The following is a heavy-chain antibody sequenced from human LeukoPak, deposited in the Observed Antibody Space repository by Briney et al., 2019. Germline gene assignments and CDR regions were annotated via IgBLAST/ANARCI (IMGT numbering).Heavy chain of an antibody. CDR3: AKVVQGFCSVTSCSLDY. CDR2: IKRDGSEK. V-gene: IGHV3-7*01. J-gene: IGHJ4*02. CDR1: GFTFSSYW. D-gene: IGHD2-2*01. Sequence: QAGGSLRLSCAASGFTFSSYWMSWVRQAPGKGLEWVANIKRDGSEKYYVDSVKGRFTASRDNAKNSLYLQMNSLRAEDTAVYYCAKVVQGFCSVTSCSLDYWGQGTLVTVSS.